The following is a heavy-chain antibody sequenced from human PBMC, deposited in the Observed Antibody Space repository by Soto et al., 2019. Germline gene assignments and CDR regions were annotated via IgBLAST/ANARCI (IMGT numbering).Heavy chain of an antibody. V-gene: IGHV3-11*03. CDR1: GFTFSDYY. J-gene: IGHJ5*02. Sequence: GSLRLSCAASGFTFSDYYMTWIRQAPGKGLEWISYISNSSSYTNYADSVKGRFTIARDNAKNSLYLEMYSLRAEDTAVYYCARSLHYGSGSYWFEPWGQGTLVTVSS. CDR2: ISNSSSYT. D-gene: IGHD3-10*01. CDR3: ARSLHYGSGSYWFEP.